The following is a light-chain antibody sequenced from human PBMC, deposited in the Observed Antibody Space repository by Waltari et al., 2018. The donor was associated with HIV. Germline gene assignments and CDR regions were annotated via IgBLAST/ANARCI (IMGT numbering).Light chain of an antibody. CDR2: EVS. J-gene: IGLJ3*02. CDR3: SSYAGSNWV. V-gene: IGLV2-8*01. CDR1: SSDVGGYNS. Sequence: QSALTQPPSASGSPGQSVTISCTGTSSDVGGYNSVSWYQQHPGKAPKFIIYEVSKRPSGVPDRFSGSKSGNTASLTVSGLQAEDEADYYCSSYAGSNWVFGGGTKLTVL.